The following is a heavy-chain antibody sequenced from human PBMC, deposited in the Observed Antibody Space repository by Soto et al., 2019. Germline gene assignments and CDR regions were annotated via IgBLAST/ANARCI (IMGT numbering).Heavy chain of an antibody. Sequence: ASVKVSSKASGYTFTSYDINWVRQAPGQGLEWMGWINPNSGGTNYAQKFQGWVAMTRDTSISTAYMELSRLRSDDTAVYYCARDPGGPSRGYYYYGMDVWGQGTTVTVSS. CDR2: INPNSGGT. CDR3: ARDPGGPSRGYYYYGMDV. CDR1: GYTFTSYD. J-gene: IGHJ6*02. V-gene: IGHV1-2*04. D-gene: IGHD2-2*01.